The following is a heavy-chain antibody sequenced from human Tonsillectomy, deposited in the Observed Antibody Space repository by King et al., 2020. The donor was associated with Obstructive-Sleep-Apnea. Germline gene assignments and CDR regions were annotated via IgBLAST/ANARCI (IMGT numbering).Heavy chain of an antibody. D-gene: IGHD6-19*01. CDR1: GFTFSSYA. J-gene: IGHJ5*02. Sequence: VQLVESGGGVVQPGRSLRLSCAASGFTFSSYAMHWVRQAPGKGLEWVAVISYDGSNKYYADSVKGRFTISRDNSKNTLYLQMNSLRAEDTAVYYCARGLYSSGWGGYNWFDPWGQGTLVTVSS. CDR3: ARGLYSSGWGGYNWFDP. CDR2: ISYDGSNK. V-gene: IGHV3-30*04.